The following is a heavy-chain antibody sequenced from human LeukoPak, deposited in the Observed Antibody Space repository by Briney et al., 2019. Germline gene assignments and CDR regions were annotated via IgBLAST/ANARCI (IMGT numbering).Heavy chain of an antibody. J-gene: IGHJ6*02. CDR2: ISYDGSNK. V-gene: IGHV3-30-3*01. D-gene: IGHD4-17*01. CDR3: ARGPRQATVTIYYYYYYGMDV. CDR1: GFIFSSYA. Sequence: GGSLRLSCAASGFIFSSYAKHWVPQARGKGLVWVADISYDGSNKYYAHSVKGRFNISRDNSKNTLYLQMNSLRAEDTAVYYCARGPRQATVTIYYYYYYGMDVWGQGTTVTVSS.